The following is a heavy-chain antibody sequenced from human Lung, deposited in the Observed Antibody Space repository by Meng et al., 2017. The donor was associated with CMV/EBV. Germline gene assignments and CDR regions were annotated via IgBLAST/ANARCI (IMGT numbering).Heavy chain of an antibody. CDR1: GDSVSGGNW. V-gene: IGHV4-4*02. J-gene: IGHJ4*02. CDR2: IDHSGTT. CDR3: ARVGTMADMFFDS. D-gene: IGHD3-10*02. Sequence: GDSVSGGNWWSWVRQAPGKGLEWVGEIDHSGTTNFTPSLKSRVAMSMARSKNQLFLKLNSVTAADTAVYYCARVGTMADMFFDSWGQGTLVTVSS.